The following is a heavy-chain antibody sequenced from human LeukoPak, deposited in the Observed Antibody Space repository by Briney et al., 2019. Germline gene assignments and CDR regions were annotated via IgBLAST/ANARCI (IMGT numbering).Heavy chain of an antibody. CDR1: GFTFSSYG. J-gene: IGHJ4*02. CDR3: AKDFSRYCSSTSCYVNYFDY. Sequence: GGSLRLSCAASGFTFSSYGMHWVRQAPGKGLEWVAFIRYDGGNKYYADSVKGRFTISRDNSKNTLYLQMNSLRAEDTAVYYCAKDFSRYCSSTSCYVNYFDYWGQGTLVTVSS. D-gene: IGHD2-2*01. CDR2: IRYDGGNK. V-gene: IGHV3-30*02.